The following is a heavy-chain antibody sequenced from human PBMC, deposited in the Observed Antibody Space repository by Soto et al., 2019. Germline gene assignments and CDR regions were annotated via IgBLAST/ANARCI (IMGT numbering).Heavy chain of an antibody. J-gene: IGHJ6*02. Sequence: GSLRLSCAASGVTVSSYAMSWVRQAQGKGLEWVSAISGSGGSTYYADSVKGRFTISRDNSKNTLYLQMNSLRAEDTAVYYCAKVLRVGSTSLVGMDVWGQGTTVTVSS. CDR3: AKVLRVGSTSLVGMDV. CDR1: GVTVSSYA. D-gene: IGHD2-2*01. CDR2: ISGSGGST. V-gene: IGHV3-23*01.